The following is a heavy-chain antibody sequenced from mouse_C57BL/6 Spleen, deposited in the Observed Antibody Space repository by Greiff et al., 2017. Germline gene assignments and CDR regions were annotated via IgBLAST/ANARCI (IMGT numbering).Heavy chain of an antibody. Sequence: EVKLMESGGDLVKPGGSLKLSCAASGFTFSSYGMSWVRQTPDKRLEWVATISSGGSYTYYPDSVKGRFTISRDKAKNTLYLQMSSLKYEDTAMYYCARHQFITAGGYYFDYWGQGTTLTVSS. CDR2: ISSGGSYT. CDR3: ARHQFITAGGYYFDY. CDR1: GFTFSSYG. D-gene: IGHD1-1*01. V-gene: IGHV5-6*01. J-gene: IGHJ2*01.